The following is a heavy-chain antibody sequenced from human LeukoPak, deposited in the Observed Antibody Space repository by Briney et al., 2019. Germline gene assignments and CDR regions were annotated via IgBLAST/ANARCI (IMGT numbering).Heavy chain of an antibody. V-gene: IGHV1-18*01. D-gene: IGHD3-22*01. Sequence: ASVTGSCKASGYTCTTYAISWVRQAPGQGLEWMGWISGYNGNTVYAQQFQGRVTMTTDTSTSTVYMDLRSLRSDDTAEYYCARSYYDSSGHLDYWGQGTLVTVSS. CDR1: GYTCTTYA. J-gene: IGHJ4*02. CDR2: ISGYNGNT. CDR3: ARSYYDSSGHLDY.